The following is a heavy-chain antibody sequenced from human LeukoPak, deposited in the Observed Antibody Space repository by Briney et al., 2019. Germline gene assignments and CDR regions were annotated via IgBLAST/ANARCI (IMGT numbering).Heavy chain of an antibody. Sequence: PGGSLRLSCAASGFTFSSYAMSWVRQAPGKGLQWVSSISGSGGTYYADSVKGRFTISRDNYKNTLYLQMNSQRAEDTAVYYCARDRGLTMIAADYWGQGTLVTVSS. V-gene: IGHV3-23*01. D-gene: IGHD3-22*01. CDR1: GFTFSSYA. CDR2: ISGSGGT. CDR3: ARDRGLTMIAADY. J-gene: IGHJ4*02.